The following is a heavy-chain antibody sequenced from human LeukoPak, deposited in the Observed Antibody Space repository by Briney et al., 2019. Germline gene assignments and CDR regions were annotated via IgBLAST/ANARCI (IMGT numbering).Heavy chain of an antibody. D-gene: IGHD3-22*01. Sequence: PSETLSLTCTVSGGSISSSSYYWGWIRQPPGKGLEWIGSIYYSGSTYYNPSLKSRVTISVDTSKNQFSLKLSSVTAADTAVYYCARGPYYYDSSGYYYGFDPWGQGTLVIVSS. CDR2: IYYSGST. V-gene: IGHV4-39*07. CDR3: ARGPYYYDSSGYYYGFDP. CDR1: GGSISSSSYY. J-gene: IGHJ5*02.